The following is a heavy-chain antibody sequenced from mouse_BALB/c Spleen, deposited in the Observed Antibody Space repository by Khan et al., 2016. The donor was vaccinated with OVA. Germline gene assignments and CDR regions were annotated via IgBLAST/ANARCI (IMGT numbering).Heavy chain of an antibody. V-gene: IGHV2-9*02. CDR3: ARDGGHDVGSLGAMDD. CDR2: IWAGGST. CDR1: GFSLTSYG. D-gene: IGHD2-3*01. Sequence: QVQLQQSGPGLVAPSQSLSITCTVSGFSLTSYGVHWVRQPPGKGLEWLGVIWAGGSTNYNSALMSRLSISKDKSKSQVFLKINSLQTDDTAMYYCARDGGHDVGSLGAMDDWGQGTSVTVSS. J-gene: IGHJ4*01.